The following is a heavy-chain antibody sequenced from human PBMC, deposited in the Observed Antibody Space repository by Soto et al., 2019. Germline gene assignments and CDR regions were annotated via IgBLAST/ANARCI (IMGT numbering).Heavy chain of an antibody. Sequence: QLQLQESGPGLVKPSETLSLTCTVSGGSISSSSYYWGWIRQPPGKGLEWIGSIYYSGSTYYNPSLKSRVTISVDTSKNQFSLKLRSVTAADTAVYYCARLTKNVPAADGYYYYYYMDVWGKGTTVTVSS. D-gene: IGHD2-2*01. CDR3: ARLTKNVPAADGYYYYYYMDV. CDR1: GGSISSSSYY. V-gene: IGHV4-39*01. CDR2: IYYSGST. J-gene: IGHJ6*03.